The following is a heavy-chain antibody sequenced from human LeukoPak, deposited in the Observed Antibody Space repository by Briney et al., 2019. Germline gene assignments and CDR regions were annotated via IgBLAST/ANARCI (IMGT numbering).Heavy chain of an antibody. D-gene: IGHD4-17*01. Sequence: PSETLSLTCSVSGGSISSYSWNWIRQPAGKGLEWIGRFYTSGTTNYNPSLKSRVTLSIDTSKNQFSLKLSSVTAADTAVYYCARRPMTTVTAFDYWGQGTLVTVSS. CDR2: FYTSGTT. CDR3: ARRPMTTVTAFDY. V-gene: IGHV4-4*07. CDR1: GGSISSYS. J-gene: IGHJ4*02.